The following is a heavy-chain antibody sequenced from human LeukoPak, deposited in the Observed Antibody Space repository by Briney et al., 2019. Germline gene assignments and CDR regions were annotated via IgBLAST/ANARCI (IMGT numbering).Heavy chain of an antibody. J-gene: IGHJ6*03. CDR2: ISSSSSYI. Sequence: PGGSLRLSCAASGFTFSSYSMNWGRQAPGKGLEWVSSISSSSSYIYYAYSVKGRFTISRDNAKNSLYLQMNSLRAEDTAVYYCARDPGGDCSGGSCSIYYYYYYMDVWGKGTTVTVSS. CDR1: GFTFSSYS. D-gene: IGHD2-15*01. V-gene: IGHV3-21*01. CDR3: ARDPGGDCSGGSCSIYYYYYYMDV.